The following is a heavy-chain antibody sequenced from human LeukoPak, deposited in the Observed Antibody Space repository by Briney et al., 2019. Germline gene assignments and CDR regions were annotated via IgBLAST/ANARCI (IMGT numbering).Heavy chain of an antibody. CDR1: GFTFSDYY. J-gene: IGHJ4*02. CDR3: ARAYTGSFSGTLEY. CDR2: ISPSGITT. D-gene: IGHD1-26*01. V-gene: IGHV3-11*04. Sequence: GGSLRLSCAASGFTFSDYYMTWTRQAPGKGLEWVSYISPSGITTYYTDSVKGRFTISRDNAKNSLSLQINSLRVEDTAVYYCARAYTGSFSGTLEYWGRGTLVTVSS.